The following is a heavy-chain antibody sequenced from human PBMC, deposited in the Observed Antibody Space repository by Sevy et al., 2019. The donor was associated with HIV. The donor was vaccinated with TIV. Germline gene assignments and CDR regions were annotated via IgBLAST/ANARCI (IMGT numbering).Heavy chain of an antibody. D-gene: IGHD5-18*01. CDR3: ASGDTTMITDLDY. J-gene: IGHJ4*02. V-gene: IGHV3-23*01. Sequence: GGSLRLSCGASGFTFSNYAMSWVRQAPGKGPEWVSGFNNGGSTYYTDSVKGRFTISRDNPKTMVFLQMNSLRAEDTAVYYCASGDTTMITDLDYWGQGALVTVSS. CDR1: GFTFSNYA. CDR2: FNNGGST.